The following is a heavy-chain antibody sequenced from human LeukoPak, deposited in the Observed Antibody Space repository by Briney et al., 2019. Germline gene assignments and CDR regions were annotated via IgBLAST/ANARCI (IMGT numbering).Heavy chain of an antibody. CDR2: ISYSGST. Sequence: SETLSLTCGVSGGSITSGNWWSWVRQPPGKGLEWIGEISYSGSTYYNPSLKSRVTISVDTSKNQFSLKLSSVTAADTAVYYCARGPSYYDSSGLIDYWGQGTLVTVSS. CDR3: ARGPSYYDSSGLIDY. D-gene: IGHD3-22*01. V-gene: IGHV4-4*02. CDR1: GGSITSGNW. J-gene: IGHJ4*02.